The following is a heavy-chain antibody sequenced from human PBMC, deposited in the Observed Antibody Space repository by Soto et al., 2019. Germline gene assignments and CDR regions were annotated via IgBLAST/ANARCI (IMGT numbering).Heavy chain of an antibody. CDR2: IIPIFGTA. Sequence: QVQLVQSGAEVKKPGSSVKVSYKASGGTFSSYAISWVRQAPGQGLEWMGGIIPIFGTANYAQKFQGRVTITADKSTSTAYMELSSLRSEDTAVYYCARDRMGATTGHFDYWGQGTLVTVSS. J-gene: IGHJ4*02. CDR1: GGTFSSYA. CDR3: ARDRMGATTGHFDY. D-gene: IGHD1-26*01. V-gene: IGHV1-69*06.